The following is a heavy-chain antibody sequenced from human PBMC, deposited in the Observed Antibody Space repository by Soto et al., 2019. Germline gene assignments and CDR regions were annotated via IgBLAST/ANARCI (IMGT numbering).Heavy chain of an antibody. Sequence: QVKLVQSGTEVKKPGASLKVSCKASGYSFATSGISWVRQAPGQGLEWMGWISVYNGNTNYDKKLDDRVTMTTDTSTTTAYLELRSLRADDTAVYYWATTGQYYDISGYGNWGEVTLVTFS. V-gene: IGHV1-18*01. CDR3: ATTGQYYDISGYGN. CDR2: ISVYNGNT. D-gene: IGHD3-22*01. J-gene: IGHJ4*02. CDR1: GYSFATSG.